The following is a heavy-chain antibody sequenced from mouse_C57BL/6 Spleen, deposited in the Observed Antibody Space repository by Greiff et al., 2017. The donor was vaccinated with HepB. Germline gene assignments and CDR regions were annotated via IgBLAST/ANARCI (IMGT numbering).Heavy chain of an antibody. CDR3: ASPRETGTFDY. CDR2: INPNNGGT. D-gene: IGHD4-1*01. CDR1: GYTFTDYY. J-gene: IGHJ2*01. V-gene: IGHV1-26*01. Sequence: VQLQQSGPELVKPGASVKISCKASGYTFTDYYMNWVKQSHGKSLEWIGDINPNNGGTSYNQKFKGKATLTVDKSSSTAYMELRSLTSEDSAVYYCASPRETGTFDYWGQGTTLTVSS.